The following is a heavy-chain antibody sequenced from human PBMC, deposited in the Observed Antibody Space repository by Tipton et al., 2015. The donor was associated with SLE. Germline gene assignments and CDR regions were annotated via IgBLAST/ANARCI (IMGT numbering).Heavy chain of an antibody. J-gene: IGHJ6*03. CDR2: TYYRSKWYN. CDR1: GDSVSSNSAA. Sequence: GLVKPSQTLSLTCAISGDSVSSNSAAWNWIRQSPSRGLEWLGRTYYRSKWYNDYAVSVKSRITINPDTSKNQFSLQLNSVTAADTAVYYCARDSTPGRGYSYGLYMDVWGKGTTVTVSS. D-gene: IGHD5-18*01. V-gene: IGHV6-1*01. CDR3: ARDSTPGRGYSYGLYMDV.